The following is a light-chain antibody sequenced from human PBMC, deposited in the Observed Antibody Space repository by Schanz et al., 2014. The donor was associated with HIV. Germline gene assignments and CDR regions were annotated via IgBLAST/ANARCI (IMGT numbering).Light chain of an antibody. CDR1: SGDVGRYDY. CDR3: SSYTTSSTLV. V-gene: IGLV2-14*03. CDR2: DVT. Sequence: QSALTQPRSVSGSPGQSVAISCTGTSGDVGRYDYASWYQQHPGQAPKLLIYDVTYRPSGISNRFSGSKSGYTASLTISGLQADDEADYYCSSYTTSSTLVFGGGTKLTVL. J-gene: IGLJ2*01.